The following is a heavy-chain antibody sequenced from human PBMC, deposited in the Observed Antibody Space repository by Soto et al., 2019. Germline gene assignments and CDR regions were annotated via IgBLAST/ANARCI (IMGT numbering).Heavy chain of an antibody. CDR1: GYTFANYG. Sequence: VASVKVSCKASGYTFANYGISWVRQAPGQGLEWMGWISHWGNTNYAQKLQGRVTMTTDTSASTAYMELRSLRSDDTAIYFCARDLDGSGSYYTDYWGQGTLVTV. D-gene: IGHD3-10*01. J-gene: IGHJ4*02. V-gene: IGHV1-18*01. CDR2: ISHWGNT. CDR3: ARDLDGSGSYYTDY.